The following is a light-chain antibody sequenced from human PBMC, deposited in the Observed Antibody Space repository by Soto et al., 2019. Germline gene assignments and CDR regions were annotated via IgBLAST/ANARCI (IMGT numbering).Light chain of an antibody. V-gene: IGKV1-39*01. CDR1: HSFSSL. CDR2: NAY. J-gene: IGKJ2*01. CDR3: QQTYSSPFT. Sequence: DIQMTQSPSSLSASVGDRVTITCRASHSFSSLLDWYQQKRGKAPTLLIYNAYNLRSGVPSRFTGSGGGTEFRLTISSLQPDDFATYYCQQTYSSPFTFGQGTRLELK.